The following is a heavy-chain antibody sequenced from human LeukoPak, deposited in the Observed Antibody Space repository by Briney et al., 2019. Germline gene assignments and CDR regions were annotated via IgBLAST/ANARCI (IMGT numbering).Heavy chain of an antibody. D-gene: IGHD4-23*01. CDR2: ISSSSSYI. Sequence: PGGSLRLSCAASGFTFSSYSMNWVRQAPGKGLEWVSSISSSSSYIYYADSVKGRFTISRDNAKNSLYLQMNSLRAEGTAVYYCARDGPQPDGGNSGYYYYYGMDVWGQGTTVTVSS. CDR3: ARDGPQPDGGNSGYYYYYGMDV. V-gene: IGHV3-21*01. CDR1: GFTFSSYS. J-gene: IGHJ6*02.